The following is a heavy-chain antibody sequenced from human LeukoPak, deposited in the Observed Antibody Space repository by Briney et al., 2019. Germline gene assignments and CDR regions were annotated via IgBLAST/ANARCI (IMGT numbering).Heavy chain of an antibody. Sequence: SETLSLTCAVYGGSFSGYYWSWIRQPPGKGLEWIGEINHSGSTNYNPSLKSRVTISVDTSKNQFSLKLSSVTAADTAVYYCARRGIAAAVDYWGQGTLVTVSS. J-gene: IGHJ4*02. CDR2: INHSGST. D-gene: IGHD6-13*01. CDR3: ARRGIAAAVDY. CDR1: GGSFSGYY. V-gene: IGHV4-34*01.